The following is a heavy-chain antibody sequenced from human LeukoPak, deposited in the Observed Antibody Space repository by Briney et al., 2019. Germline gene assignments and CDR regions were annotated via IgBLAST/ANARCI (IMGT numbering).Heavy chain of an antibody. V-gene: IGHV3-21*01. CDR3: AREPDYGDYVRYFDY. Sequence: GGSLRLSCAASGFTFSSYSMNRVRQAPGKGLEWVSSISSSSSYIYYADSVKGRFTISRDNAKNSLYLQMNSLRAEDTAVYYCAREPDYGDYVRYFDYWGQGTLVTVSS. J-gene: IGHJ4*02. CDR2: ISSSSSYI. CDR1: GFTFSSYS. D-gene: IGHD4-17*01.